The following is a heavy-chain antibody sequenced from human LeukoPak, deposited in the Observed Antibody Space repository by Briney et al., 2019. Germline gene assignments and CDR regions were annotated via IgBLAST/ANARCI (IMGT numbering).Heavy chain of an antibody. CDR2: INQDGSEI. CDR1: GFLLSNSW. V-gene: IGHV3-7*03. Sequence: GGSLRLSCEASGFLLSNSWMSWVRQAPGKGLEWVANINQDGSEINYVDSVKGRLTISRDNAKGSLYLQMNGLRAEDTVVYFCVRDRGYSTFDYWGQGTLVTVSS. D-gene: IGHD4-23*01. CDR3: VRDRGYSTFDY. J-gene: IGHJ4*02.